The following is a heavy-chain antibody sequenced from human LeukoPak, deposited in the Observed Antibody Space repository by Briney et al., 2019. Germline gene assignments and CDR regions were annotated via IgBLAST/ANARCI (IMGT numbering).Heavy chain of an antibody. CDR3: TTRHGYSYGYYFDY. V-gene: IGHV3-15*01. D-gene: IGHD5-18*01. Sequence: GGSLRLSCAASGFTFSNAWMSWVRQAPGKGLEWVGRIKSKSDGGTTDYAAPVKGRFTISRDDSKNTLYLQMNSLKTEDTAVYYCTTRHGYSYGYYFDYWGQGTLVTVSS. CDR2: IKSKSDGGTT. J-gene: IGHJ4*02. CDR1: GFTFSNAW.